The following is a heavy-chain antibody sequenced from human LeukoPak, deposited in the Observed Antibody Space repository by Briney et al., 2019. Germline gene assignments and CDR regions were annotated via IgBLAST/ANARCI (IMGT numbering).Heavy chain of an antibody. Sequence: QAGGFLRLSCAASGFTFDDYAMHWVRQAPGKGLEWVSGISWNSGSIGYADSVKGRFTISRDNAKNSLYLQMNSLRAEDTALYYCAKPYSGSYSEAFDIWGQGTMVTVSS. V-gene: IGHV3-9*01. D-gene: IGHD1-26*01. CDR1: GFTFDDYA. J-gene: IGHJ3*02. CDR2: ISWNSGSI. CDR3: AKPYSGSYSEAFDI.